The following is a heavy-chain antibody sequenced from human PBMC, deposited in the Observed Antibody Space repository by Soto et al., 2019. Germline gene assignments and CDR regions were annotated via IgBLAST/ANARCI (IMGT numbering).Heavy chain of an antibody. J-gene: IGHJ4*02. V-gene: IGHV4-31*03. Sequence: SETLSLTCTVSGGSISSGGYYWSWIHQHPGKGLEWIGYIYYSGSTYYNPSLKSRVTISVDTSKNQFSLKLSSVTAADTAVYYCARSSYGDYVFFDEWGQGTLVTVSS. D-gene: IGHD4-17*01. CDR2: IYYSGST. CDR1: GGSISSGGYY. CDR3: ARSSYGDYVFFDE.